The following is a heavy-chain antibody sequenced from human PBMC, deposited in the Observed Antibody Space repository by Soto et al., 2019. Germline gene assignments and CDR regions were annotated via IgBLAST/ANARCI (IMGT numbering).Heavy chain of an antibody. J-gene: IGHJ4*01. CDR2: MNPDGSSR. D-gene: IGHD3-10*01. CDR3: AIGGNSGSGQYDLDDY. CDR1: GFTFSSNW. V-gene: IGHV3-74*01. Sequence: EVQLVESGGDLVQPGGSLRLSCEASGFTFSSNWMHWVRQAPGKGLVWVSRMNPDGSSRGYADSVKGRFIIARDNAKNTLFLQMNSLRAEDTAVYYCAIGGNSGSGQYDLDDYWGHGTLVTVSA.